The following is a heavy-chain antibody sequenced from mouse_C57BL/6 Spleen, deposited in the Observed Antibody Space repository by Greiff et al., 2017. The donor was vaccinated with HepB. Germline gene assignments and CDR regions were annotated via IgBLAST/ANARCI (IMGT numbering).Heavy chain of an antibody. J-gene: IGHJ3*01. Sequence: QVQLQQPGAELVKPGASVKMSCKASGYTFTSYWITWVKQRPGQGLEWIGDIYPGSGSTNYNEKFKSKAILTVDTSSSTAYMQLSSLTSEDAAVYYCARREDLMVSFYWGQGTLVTVSA. D-gene: IGHD2-2*01. CDR2: IYPGSGST. CDR1: GYTFTSYW. V-gene: IGHV1-55*01. CDR3: ARREDLMVSFY.